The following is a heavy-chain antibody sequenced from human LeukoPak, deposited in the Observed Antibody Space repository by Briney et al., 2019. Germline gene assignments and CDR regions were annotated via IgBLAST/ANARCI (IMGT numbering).Heavy chain of an antibody. J-gene: IGHJ4*02. CDR3: ARGGEVDTAFDY. V-gene: IGHV1-2*02. D-gene: IGHD5-18*01. Sequence: ASVKVSCKASGYTFTGYYMHWVRQAPGQGLEWMGWINPNSGGTNYAQKFQGRVTITRNTSISTAYMELSSLRSEDTAVYYCARGGEVDTAFDYWGQGTLVTVSS. CDR1: GYTFTGYY. CDR2: INPNSGGT.